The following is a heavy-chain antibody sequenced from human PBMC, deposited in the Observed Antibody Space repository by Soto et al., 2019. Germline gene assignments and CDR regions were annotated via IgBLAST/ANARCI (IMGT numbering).Heavy chain of an antibody. D-gene: IGHD6-19*01. V-gene: IGHV1-69*12. CDR3: ARDWVVVAGCTYYYYYGMDV. J-gene: IGHJ6*02. CDR2: IIPIFGTA. CDR1: GGTFSSYA. Sequence: QVQLVQSGAEVKKPGSSVKVSCKASGGTFSSYAISWVRQAPGQGLEWMGGIIPIFGTANYAQKFQGRVTITADESTSTAYMELSSLRSEDTAVYYCARDWVVVAGCTYYYYYGMDVWGQGTTVTVSS.